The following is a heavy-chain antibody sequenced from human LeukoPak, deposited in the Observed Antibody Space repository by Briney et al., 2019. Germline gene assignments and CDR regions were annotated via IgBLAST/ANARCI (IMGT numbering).Heavy chain of an antibody. CDR1: GFTFSSYA. V-gene: IGHV3-23*01. CDR3: AHPTEYSSSWYGNWFDP. Sequence: GGSLRLSCAASGFTFSSYAMNWVRQAPGKGLEWVSTISGSGGDTYYADSVKGRFTISRDNSKNTLYLQMNSLRAEDTAVYYCAHPTEYSSSWYGNWFDPWGQETLVTVSS. CDR2: ISGSGGDT. D-gene: IGHD6-13*01. J-gene: IGHJ5*02.